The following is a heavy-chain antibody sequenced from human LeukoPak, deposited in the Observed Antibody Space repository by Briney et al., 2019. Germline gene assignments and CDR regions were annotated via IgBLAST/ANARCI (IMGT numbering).Heavy chain of an antibody. Sequence: SETLSLTCTVSGGSISSSTYYWGWSRQPPGKGVEWIGSIYYSGSTYYNPSLKSRVTISVDTSKNQFSLKLSSVTAADTAVYFCASLYCSGGICYSGLGSADYWGQGTLVTVSS. J-gene: IGHJ4*02. D-gene: IGHD2-15*01. CDR1: GGSISSSTYY. V-gene: IGHV4-39*01. CDR3: ASLYCSGGICYSGLGSADY. CDR2: IYYSGST.